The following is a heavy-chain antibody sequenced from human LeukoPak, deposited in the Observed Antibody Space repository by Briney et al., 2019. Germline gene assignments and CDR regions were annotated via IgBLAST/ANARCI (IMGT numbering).Heavy chain of an antibody. Sequence: ASVKVSCKASRYTFTSYDINWVRQATGQGPEWMGWMNPNSGNTGYAQKFQGRVTMTRNTSISTAYMELSSLRSEDTAVYYCARVGTMVRGVINYWGQGTLVTVSS. V-gene: IGHV1-8*01. J-gene: IGHJ4*02. CDR3: ARVGTMVRGVINY. CDR2: MNPNSGNT. CDR1: RYTFTSYD. D-gene: IGHD3-10*01.